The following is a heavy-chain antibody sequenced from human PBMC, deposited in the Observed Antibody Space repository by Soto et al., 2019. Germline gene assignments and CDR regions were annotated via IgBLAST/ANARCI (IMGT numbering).Heavy chain of an antibody. CDR3: ARHEYIWGSYRFNWFDP. J-gene: IGHJ5*02. D-gene: IGHD3-16*02. Sequence: SATLSLTSPFPCNSIPSTNSYCPSFRQPPGKGLEWIGSIYYSGSTYYNPSLKSRVTISVDTSKNQFSLKLSSVTAADTAVYYCARHEYIWGSYRFNWFDPWGQG. CDR2: IYYSGST. V-gene: IGHV4-39*01. CDR1: CNSIPSTNSY.